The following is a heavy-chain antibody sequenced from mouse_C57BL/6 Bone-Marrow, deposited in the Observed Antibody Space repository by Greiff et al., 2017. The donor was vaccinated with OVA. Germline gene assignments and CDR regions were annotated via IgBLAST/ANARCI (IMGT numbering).Heavy chain of an antibody. J-gene: IGHJ3*01. CDR3: ARNWVFDY. CDR2: IHPNSGST. Sequence: VQLQQPGAELVKPGASVTLSCKASGYTFTSCWMHWVKQRPAQGIEWIGMIHPNSGSTNYNEKFKSKATLTVDKSSSTAYMQLSSLTSEDSAVYCCARNWVFDYWGQGTLVTVSA. D-gene: IGHD4-1*01. CDR1: GYTFTSCW. V-gene: IGHV1-64*01.